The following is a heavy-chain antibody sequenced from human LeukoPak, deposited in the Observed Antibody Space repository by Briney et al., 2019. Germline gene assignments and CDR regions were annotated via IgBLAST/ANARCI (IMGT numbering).Heavy chain of an antibody. CDR3: ARVLAGLYYDSSGLQPESDAFDI. J-gene: IGHJ3*02. Sequence: ASQTLSLTCTVSNGSISSGTYYWSWIRQPAGEGLEWIGRIYTRGTTNYNPSLKSRVSISVDTSRNQFSLKLSSVTAADTAVYYCARVLAGLYYDSSGLQPESDAFDIWGQGTMVTVSS. D-gene: IGHD3-22*01. CDR1: NGSISSGTYY. CDR2: IYTRGTT. V-gene: IGHV4-61*02.